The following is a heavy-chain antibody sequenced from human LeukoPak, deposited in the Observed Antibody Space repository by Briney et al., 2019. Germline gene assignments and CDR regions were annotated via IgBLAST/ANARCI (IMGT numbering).Heavy chain of an antibody. V-gene: IGHV3-21*01. D-gene: IGHD3-16*01. Sequence: GGSLRLSCAASGFTFSRYSMNWVRQAPGKGLEWVSSISSSSSHIYYADSVKGRFTISRDNAKNSLYLQMNSLRAEDTAVYYCARAYVDDAFDIWGQGTMVTVSS. CDR3: ARAYVDDAFDI. CDR2: ISSSSSHI. CDR1: GFTFSRYS. J-gene: IGHJ3*02.